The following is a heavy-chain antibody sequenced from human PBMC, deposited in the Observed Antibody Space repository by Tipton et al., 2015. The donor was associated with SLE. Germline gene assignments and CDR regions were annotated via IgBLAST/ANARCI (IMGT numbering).Heavy chain of an antibody. Sequence: TLSLTCAVYGGSFSGYYWSWIRQPPGKGLEWIGEINHSGSTNYNPSLKSRVTISVDTSKNQFSLSVNSVTAADTAVYYCARSMLTTKRVFDYWGQGTLVTVSS. D-gene: IGHD3-16*01. CDR1: GGSFSGYY. CDR2: INHSGST. V-gene: IGHV4-34*01. J-gene: IGHJ4*02. CDR3: ARSMLTTKRVFDY.